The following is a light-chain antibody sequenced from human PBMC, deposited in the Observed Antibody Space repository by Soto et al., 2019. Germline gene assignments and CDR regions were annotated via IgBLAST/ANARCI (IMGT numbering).Light chain of an antibody. J-gene: IGKJ3*01. CDR1: QSVSSSY. V-gene: IGKV3-20*01. CDR3: QQYDSSLFT. Sequence: EIVLTQSPGTLSLSPGERATLSCRASQSVSSSYLAWYQHKPGQAPRLLIYGASSRATGIPGRFSGSGSGTDFTLTISRLAPEDFAVYYCQQYDSSLFTFGPGTKVDIK. CDR2: GAS.